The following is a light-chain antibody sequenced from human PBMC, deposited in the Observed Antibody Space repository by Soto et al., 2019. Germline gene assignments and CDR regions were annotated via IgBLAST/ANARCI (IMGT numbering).Light chain of an antibody. J-gene: IGKJ2*01. Sequence: EIVMTQSPATLSVSPGERATLSCRASQSVRTNLAWYQQKPGQAPRLLIYGASPRATGIPARFSGSGSGTEFTLTVSSLQSEDFAVYYCQHYNNWPPYTFGQGTKVEIK. CDR3: QHYNNWPPYT. CDR2: GAS. V-gene: IGKV3-15*01. CDR1: QSVRTN.